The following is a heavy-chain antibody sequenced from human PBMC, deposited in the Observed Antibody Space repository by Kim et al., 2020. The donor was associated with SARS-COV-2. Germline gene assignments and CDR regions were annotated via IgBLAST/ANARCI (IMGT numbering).Heavy chain of an antibody. J-gene: IGHJ4*02. Sequence: YFPGSVKGRFTISSENAKHALYLQMNSLRAGDTAVYYCARGDSSGYYIDYWGQGTLVTVSS. CDR3: ARGDSSGYYIDY. V-gene: IGHV3-13*01. D-gene: IGHD3-22*01.